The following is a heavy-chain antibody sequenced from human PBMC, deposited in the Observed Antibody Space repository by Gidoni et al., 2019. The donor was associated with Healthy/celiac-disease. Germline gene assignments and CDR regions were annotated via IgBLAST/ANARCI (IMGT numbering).Heavy chain of an antibody. CDR1: VGSISSGGYY. V-gene: IGHV4-31*03. D-gene: IGHD3-10*01. Sequence: QVQLQASGPGLVKPSQTLSLTCPVSVGSISSGGYYWSWIRQHPGKGLEWIGYIYYRGSTYYNQSLKSRVTRSVDTSKNQFSLKLSSVTAADTAVYYCAREGYYGSGSYYNPNYLDYWGQGTLVTVSS. J-gene: IGHJ4*02. CDR3: AREGYYGSGSYYNPNYLDY. CDR2: IYYRGST.